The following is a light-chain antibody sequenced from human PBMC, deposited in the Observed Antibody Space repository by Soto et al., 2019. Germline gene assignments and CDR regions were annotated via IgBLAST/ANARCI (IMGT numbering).Light chain of an antibody. CDR3: CSYAGSSTWV. CDR2: EGS. CDR1: SSDVGSYNH. J-gene: IGLJ3*02. Sequence: QSALTQPASVSGSPGQSITISCTGTSSDVGSYNHVSWYQQYPGKAPKLMIYEGSKRPSGVSNRFSGSKSGNMASLTISGLQAEDEADYYCCSYAGSSTWVFGGGTKVTVL. V-gene: IGLV2-23*01.